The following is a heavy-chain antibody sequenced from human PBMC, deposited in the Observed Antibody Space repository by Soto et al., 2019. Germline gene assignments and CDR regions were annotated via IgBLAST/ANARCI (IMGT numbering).Heavy chain of an antibody. CDR3: AKDGYSSGWVFDY. CDR2: ISYDGSNK. D-gene: IGHD6-19*01. Sequence: VGSLRLSCAASGFTFGSYGMHWVRQAPGKGLEWVAVISYDGSNKYYADSVKGRFTISRDNSKNTLYLQMNSLRAEDTAVYYCAKDGYSSGWVFDYWGQGTLVTSPQ. V-gene: IGHV3-30*18. CDR1: GFTFGSYG. J-gene: IGHJ4*02.